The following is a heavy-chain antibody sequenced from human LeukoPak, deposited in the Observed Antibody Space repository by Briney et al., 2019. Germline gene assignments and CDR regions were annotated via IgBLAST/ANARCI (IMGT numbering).Heavy chain of an antibody. D-gene: IGHD2-8*01. Sequence: GGSLRLSCAVSGFTFSSYAMNWVRQAPGEGLEWVSGISGSGAGTYYADSVKGRFTISRDNSKNTLYLQMNSLRAEDTAVYYCAKMVREFYTISYYFDYWGQGTLVTVSS. CDR3: AKMVREFYTISYYFDY. CDR2: ISGSGAGT. J-gene: IGHJ4*02. CDR1: GFTFSSYA. V-gene: IGHV3-23*01.